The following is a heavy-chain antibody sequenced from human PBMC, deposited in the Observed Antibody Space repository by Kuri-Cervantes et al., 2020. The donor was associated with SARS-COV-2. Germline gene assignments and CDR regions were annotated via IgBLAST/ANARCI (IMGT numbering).Heavy chain of an antibody. CDR1: GFTFDDYA. J-gene: IGHJ6*04. Sequence: GGSLRLSCAASGFTFDDYAMHWVRQAPGKGLEWVANIDQDGSEQYYVDSVKGRFSISRDNAKKSLYLQMNSLRAEDTAVYYCASTFLNFWSGYYEDVWGKGTTVTVSS. D-gene: IGHD3-3*01. V-gene: IGHV3-7*01. CDR3: ASTFLNFWSGYYEDV. CDR2: IDQDGSEQ.